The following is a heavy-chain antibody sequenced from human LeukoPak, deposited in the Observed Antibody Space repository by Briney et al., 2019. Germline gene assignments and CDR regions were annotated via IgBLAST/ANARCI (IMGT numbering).Heavy chain of an antibody. D-gene: IGHD3-16*01. Sequence: QPGGSLRLSCAASGFTFSNYAMAWVRQAPGKGLEWVSGLSGSGGNTFYAVSVKGRFTISRDNPKNTLYLQMNSLRAEDTAVYYCATEKGDSPDYWGQGTLVTVSS. CDR3: ATEKGDSPDY. J-gene: IGHJ4*02. CDR1: GFTFSNYA. V-gene: IGHV3-23*01. CDR2: LSGSGGNT.